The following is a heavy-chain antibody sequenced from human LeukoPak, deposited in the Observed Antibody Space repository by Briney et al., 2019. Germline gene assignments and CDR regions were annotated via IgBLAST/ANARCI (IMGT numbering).Heavy chain of an antibody. J-gene: IGHJ5*02. V-gene: IGHV1-8*01. CDR3: AREGARGSSGYYWFDP. Sequence: ASVNVSCKASGYTFTSYDIDWVRQATGQGLEWMGWMNPNSGNTGYAQKFQGRVTMTRNTSISTAYMELSSLGSEDTAVCYCAREGARGSSGYYWFDPWGQGTLVTVSS. CDR2: MNPNSGNT. D-gene: IGHD3-22*01. CDR1: GYTFTSYD.